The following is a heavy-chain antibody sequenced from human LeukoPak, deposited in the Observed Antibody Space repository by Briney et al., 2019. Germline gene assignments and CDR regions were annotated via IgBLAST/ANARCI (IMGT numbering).Heavy chain of an antibody. CDR1: EIILRIYW. D-gene: IGHD3-10*01. Sequence: GGSLRLSCEASEIILRIYWMSWVRQVPGKGLEWVASIKQDGSEKYYVDSVKGRSTISRDNAKKSLSLQMSGLRADDTAIYYCTKEHYYAGGYLDLWGRGTLVTVSS. CDR3: TKEHYYAGGYLDL. J-gene: IGHJ2*01. V-gene: IGHV3-7*01. CDR2: IKQDGSEK.